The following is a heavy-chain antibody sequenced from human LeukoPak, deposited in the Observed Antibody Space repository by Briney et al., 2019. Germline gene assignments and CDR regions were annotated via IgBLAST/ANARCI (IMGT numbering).Heavy chain of an antibody. J-gene: IGHJ3*02. CDR3: ARTGSRIVVGDDAFDI. V-gene: IGHV3-48*01. Sequence: GGSLRLSCAASGFTFSYYGINWVRQAPGKVLEWVSYISSSSSTIYYADSVKGRFTISRDNAKNSLYLQMNSLRAEDTAVYYCARTGSRIVVGDDAFDIWGQGTMVTVSS. CDR2: ISSSSSTI. D-gene: IGHD3-22*01. CDR1: GFTFSYYG.